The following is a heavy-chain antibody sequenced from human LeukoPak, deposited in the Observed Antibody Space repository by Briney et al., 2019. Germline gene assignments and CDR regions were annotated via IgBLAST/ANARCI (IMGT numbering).Heavy chain of an antibody. CDR1: GDSVSSNSAA. CDR2: TYYRSKWYN. Sequence: SQTLSLTCAISGDSVSSNSAAWNWIRQSPLRGLEWLGRTYYRSKWYNDYAVSVKSRLTINPDTSKNQFSLQLNSVTPEDSAVYYCARSSGDLDYWGQGTLVTVSS. J-gene: IGHJ4*02. D-gene: IGHD1-26*01. V-gene: IGHV6-1*01. CDR3: ARSSGDLDY.